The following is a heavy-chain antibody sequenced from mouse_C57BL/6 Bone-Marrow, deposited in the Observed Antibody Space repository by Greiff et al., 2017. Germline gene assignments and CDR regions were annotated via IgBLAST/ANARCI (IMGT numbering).Heavy chain of an antibody. CDR1: GFTFSSYG. D-gene: IGHD4-1*01. V-gene: IGHV5-6*01. J-gene: IGHJ4*01. CDR3: AIQWEVCYGMDY. CDR2: ISSGGSYT. Sequence: EVMLVESGGDLVKPGGSLKLSCAASGFTFSSYGMSWVRQTPDKRLEWVATISSGGSYTYYPDSVKGRFTISRDNAKNTLYLQMSSLKSEDTAMYYCAIQWEVCYGMDYWGQGTSVTVSS.